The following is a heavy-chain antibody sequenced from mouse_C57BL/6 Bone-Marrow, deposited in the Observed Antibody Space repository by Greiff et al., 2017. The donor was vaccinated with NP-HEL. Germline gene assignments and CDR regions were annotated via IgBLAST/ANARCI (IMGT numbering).Heavy chain of an antibody. CDR1: GFTIKDYY. CDR2: IDPDDGDT. V-gene: IGHV14-1*01. CDR3: SANYWVRRYCYFDG. J-gene: IGHJ1*01. Sequence: VQLQQSGAELVRPGASLKLSCTASGFTIKDYYMHWVQQRPEQGLEWIGRIDPDDGDTEYAPKFQGKATMTAYTSSNTAYLQLSSLTSEDTAVYYCSANYWVRRYCYFDGWGAGTTVTVSS. D-gene: IGHD2-14*01.